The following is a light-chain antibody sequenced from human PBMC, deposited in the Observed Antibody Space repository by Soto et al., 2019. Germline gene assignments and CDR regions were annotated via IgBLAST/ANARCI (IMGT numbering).Light chain of an antibody. J-gene: IGKJ1*01. Sequence: EIVMTQSPATLSVSPGERATLSCRASQSVSSNLAWYQQKPGQANRLIIYGASTRATGIPARFSGSGSGTEFTLTISSLQSEDFAVYYCQQYNNWPPWTFGQGTKVEIK. CDR3: QQYNNWPPWT. V-gene: IGKV3-15*01. CDR1: QSVSSN. CDR2: GAS.